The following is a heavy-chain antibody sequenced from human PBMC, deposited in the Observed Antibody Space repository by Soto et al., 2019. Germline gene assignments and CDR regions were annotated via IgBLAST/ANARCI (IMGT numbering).Heavy chain of an antibody. CDR2: INAGNGNT. D-gene: IGHD3-22*01. J-gene: IGHJ5*02. Sequence: ASVKVSCKASGYTFTSYAMHWVRQAPGQRLEWMGWINAGNGNTKYSQKFQGRVTITRDTSASTAYMELSSLRSEDTAVYYCARSAVVLHNWLDPWGQGTLVTVSS. CDR1: GYTFTSYA. CDR3: ARSAVVLHNWLDP. V-gene: IGHV1-3*01.